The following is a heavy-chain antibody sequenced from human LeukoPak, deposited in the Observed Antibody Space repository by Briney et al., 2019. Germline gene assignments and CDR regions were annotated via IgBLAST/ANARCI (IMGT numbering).Heavy chain of an antibody. CDR3: ARANCSSTSCYRRINYYYYGMDV. V-gene: IGHV4-30-4*01. D-gene: IGHD2-2*01. Sequence: SETLSLTCTVSGGSISSGDYYWRWIRQPPGKGLEWIGYIYYSGSTYYNPSLKSRVTISVDTSKNQFSLKLSSVTAADTAVYYCARANCSSTSCYRRINYYYYGMDVWGQGTTVTVSS. J-gene: IGHJ6*02. CDR1: GGSISSGDYY. CDR2: IYYSGST.